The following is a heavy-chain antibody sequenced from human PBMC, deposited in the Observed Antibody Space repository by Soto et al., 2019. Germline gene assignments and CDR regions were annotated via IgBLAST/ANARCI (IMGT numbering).Heavy chain of an antibody. Sequence: QLVQSGSEVKKPGSSVKVSCQASGGTFSGYVVTWVRQAPGQGLEWMGEFVPLFGTTNYAQRFSGRITITAEESPRTAYMELRTLRSDDTAVYYCATHGLGVSSPPYVDNWGQGTLVTVSS. J-gene: IGHJ4*02. D-gene: IGHD2-2*01. CDR3: ATHGLGVSSPPYVDN. CDR2: FVPLFGTT. V-gene: IGHV1-69*01. CDR1: GGTFSGYV.